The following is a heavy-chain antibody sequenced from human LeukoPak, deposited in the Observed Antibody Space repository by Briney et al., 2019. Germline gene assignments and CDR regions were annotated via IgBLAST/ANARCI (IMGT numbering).Heavy chain of an antibody. CDR2: INPNSGGT. CDR1: GYTFTGYY. CDR3: ARVLRAAAGTRLAYPA. D-gene: IGHD6-13*01. J-gene: IGHJ4*02. V-gene: IGHV1-2*02. Sequence: ASVKVSCKASGYTFTGYYMHWVRQAPGQGLEWMGWINPNSGGTNYAQEFQGRVTMTRDTSISTAYMELSRLRSDDTAVYYCARVLRAAAGTRLAYPAWGQGTLVTVSS.